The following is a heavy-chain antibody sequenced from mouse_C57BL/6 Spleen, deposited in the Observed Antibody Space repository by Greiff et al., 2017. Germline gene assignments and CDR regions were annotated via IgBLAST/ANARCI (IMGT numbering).Heavy chain of an antibody. D-gene: IGHD2-4*01. V-gene: IGHV5-4*01. Sequence: EVQVVESGGGLVKPGGSLKLSCAASGFTFSSYAMSWVRQTPEKRLEWVATISDGGSYTYYPDNVKGRFTISRDNAKNNLYLQMSHLKSEDAAMYYCARYDYDTRGYFDYWGQGTTLTVSS. CDR3: ARYDYDTRGYFDY. CDR1: GFTFSSYA. J-gene: IGHJ2*01. CDR2: ISDGGSYT.